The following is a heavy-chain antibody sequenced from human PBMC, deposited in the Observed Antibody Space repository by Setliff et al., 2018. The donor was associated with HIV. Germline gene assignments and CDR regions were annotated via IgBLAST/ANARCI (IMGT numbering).Heavy chain of an antibody. Sequence: SVKVSCKSSGGTFSSYAISWVRQAPGQGLEWMGGIIPILGSANYAQKSQGRVTTTADKSTSTAYMELSSLRSEDTAVYYCARRAGHTNYFYYMDVWGKGTTVTVSS. CDR3: ARRAGHTNYFYYMDV. CDR1: GGTFSSYA. V-gene: IGHV1-69*10. D-gene: IGHD6-19*01. CDR2: IIPILGSA. J-gene: IGHJ6*03.